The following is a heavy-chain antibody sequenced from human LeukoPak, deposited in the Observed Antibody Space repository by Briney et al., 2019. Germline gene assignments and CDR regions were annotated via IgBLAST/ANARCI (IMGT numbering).Heavy chain of an antibody. J-gene: IGHJ4*02. Sequence: PSETLSLTCAVYGGSFSGYYWSWIRQCPVKGLEWIGEINLSGSTNYNPSLKSRVTISVDTSKNQFSLKLSSVTAADTAVYYCARPFYYGSGSYYNVQDDYWGQGTLVTVSS. D-gene: IGHD3-10*01. CDR1: GGSFSGYY. CDR2: INLSGST. V-gene: IGHV4-34*01. CDR3: ARPFYYGSGSYYNVQDDY.